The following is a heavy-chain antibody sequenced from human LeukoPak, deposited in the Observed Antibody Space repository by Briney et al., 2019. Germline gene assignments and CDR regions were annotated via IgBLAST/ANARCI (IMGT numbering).Heavy chain of an antibody. CDR1: GGSISSYY. Sequence: PSETLSLTCTVSGGSISSYYWSWIRQPAGKGLEWIGRIYTSGSTNYSPSLKSRVTMSVDTSKNQFSLKLSSVTAADTAVYYCARVGIVVVSGAFDIWGQGTMVTVSS. V-gene: IGHV4-4*07. CDR3: ARVGIVVVSGAFDI. D-gene: IGHD2-21*02. CDR2: IYTSGST. J-gene: IGHJ3*02.